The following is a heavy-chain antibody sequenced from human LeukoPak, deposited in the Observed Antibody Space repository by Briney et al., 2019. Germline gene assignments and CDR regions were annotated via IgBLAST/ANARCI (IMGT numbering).Heavy chain of an antibody. J-gene: IGHJ6*02. D-gene: IGHD2-21*02. Sequence: SETLSLTCSVSGYSISSGYHWGWVRPPPGKGLQWIGYIYHTGNTYYSPSLKSRVTISVDTSKNQFSLKLSSVTAADTAVYYCARHGGSPIVVVTAIDYYGMDVWGQGTTVTVSS. CDR2: IYHTGNT. CDR3: ARHGGSPIVVVTAIDYYGMDV. CDR1: GYSISSGYH. V-gene: IGHV4-38-2*02.